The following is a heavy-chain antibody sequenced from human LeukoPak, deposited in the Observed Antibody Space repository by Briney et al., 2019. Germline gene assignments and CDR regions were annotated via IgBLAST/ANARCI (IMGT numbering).Heavy chain of an antibody. Sequence: GESLRLPCAASGFTFTTYWMSWVRQAPGKGLEWVSTFSGSGGNTYYADSVKGRFTISRDNSKNTLYLQMNSLRAEDTAVYYCATGYADYGGAADYWGQGTLVTVSS. CDR1: GFTFTTYW. CDR3: ATGYADYGGAADY. J-gene: IGHJ4*02. D-gene: IGHD4-17*01. V-gene: IGHV3-23*01. CDR2: FSGSGGNT.